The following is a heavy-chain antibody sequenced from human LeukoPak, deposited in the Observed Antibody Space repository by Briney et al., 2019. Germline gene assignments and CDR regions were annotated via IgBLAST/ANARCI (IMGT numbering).Heavy chain of an antibody. V-gene: IGHV3-72*01. CDR3: GRVVGSSLHFDY. D-gene: IGHD2-15*01. J-gene: IGHJ4*02. CDR2: IRNKPNSYTT. Sequence: PGGSLRLSCAASGFSFGDHYMDWVRQAPGKGLEWVGRIRNKPNSYTTEYAASVKGRFTISRDDSKNSLYLQMNSLKTEDTAVYYCGRVVGSSLHFDYWGQGTLVTVSS. CDR1: GFSFGDHY.